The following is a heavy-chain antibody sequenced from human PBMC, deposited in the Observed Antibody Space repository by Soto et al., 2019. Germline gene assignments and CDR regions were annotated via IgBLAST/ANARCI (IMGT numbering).Heavy chain of an antibody. V-gene: IGHV3-15*07. D-gene: IGHD4-17*01. J-gene: IGHJ6*02. CDR3: KGDYGPYYYYGMDV. Sequence: GGSLRLSCAASGFTFSNAWMNWVRQAPGKGLEWVGRIKSKTDGGTTDYAAPVKGRFTISRDDSKNTLYLQMNSLKTEDTAVYYCKGDYGPYYYYGMDVWGQGTTVTVSS. CDR1: GFTFSNAW. CDR2: IKSKTDGGTT.